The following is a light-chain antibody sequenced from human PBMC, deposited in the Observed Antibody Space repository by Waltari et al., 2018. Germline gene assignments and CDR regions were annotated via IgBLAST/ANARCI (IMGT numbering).Light chain of an antibody. V-gene: IGKV3-11*01. CDR2: DAS. J-gene: IGKJ1*01. CDR3: QQRSNWSWT. CDR1: QIVSSY. Sequence: EIVLTQSPATLSLSPGERATLSCRASQIVSSYLASYQQNPGQAPRLLIYDASNWATGIPARFSGSGSGTDFTLTISSLEPEDFAVYYCQQRSNWSWTFGQGTKVEIK.